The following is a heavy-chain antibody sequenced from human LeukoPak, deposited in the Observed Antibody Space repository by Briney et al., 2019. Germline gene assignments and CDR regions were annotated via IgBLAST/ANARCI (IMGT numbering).Heavy chain of an antibody. Sequence: GGSLRLSCAASGFTFSSYWMSWVRQAPGKGLEWVANIKQDGSEKYYVDSVKGRFTISRDNAKNSLYLQMNSLRAEDTAVYYCARVVDTAMVDLFDYWGQGTLVTVSS. CDR2: IKQDGSEK. D-gene: IGHD5-18*01. CDR1: GFTFSSYW. CDR3: ARVVDTAMVDLFDY. V-gene: IGHV3-7*01. J-gene: IGHJ4*02.